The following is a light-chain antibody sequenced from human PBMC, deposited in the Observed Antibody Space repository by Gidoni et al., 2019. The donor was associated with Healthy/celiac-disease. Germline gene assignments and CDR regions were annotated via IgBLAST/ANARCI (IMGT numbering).Light chain of an antibody. CDR3: QQYGSSRTWT. V-gene: IGKV3-20*01. J-gene: IGKJ1*01. CDR2: GAS. CDR1: QSGSSSY. Sequence: EIVLTQSPGTLSLSPGERATLSCRASQSGSSSYLAWYQQKPGQAPRLLIYGASSRATGIPDRFSGSGSGTDFTLTISRLEPEDFAVYYCQQYGSSRTWTFXQXTKVEIK.